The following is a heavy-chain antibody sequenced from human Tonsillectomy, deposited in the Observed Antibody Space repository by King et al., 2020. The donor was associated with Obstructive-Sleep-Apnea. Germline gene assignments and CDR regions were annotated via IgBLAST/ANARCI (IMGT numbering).Heavy chain of an antibody. CDR1: GYTFTSYW. CDR3: ARMGASSGYARSDY. CDR2: IFPVDSDS. D-gene: IGHD5-12*01. J-gene: IGHJ4*02. Sequence: VQLVESGAEVKKPGESLKISCQGSGYTFTSYWIGWVRQMPGKGLEGMGIIFPVDSDSIYSPSFQGQGTISADRSISTAYLQWSSLKASDTAMYYCARMGASSGYARSDYWGQGTLVTVSS. V-gene: IGHV5-51*01.